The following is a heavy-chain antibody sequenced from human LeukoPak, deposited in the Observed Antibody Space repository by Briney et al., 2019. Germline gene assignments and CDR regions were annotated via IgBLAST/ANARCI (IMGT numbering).Heavy chain of an antibody. J-gene: IGHJ5*02. Sequence: ASVKVSCKASGYTFTSYDINWVRQATGQGLEWMGWMNPNSGNTGYAQKFQGRVTMTRNTSISTAYMELSSLRSEDTAVYYCASVQQLAFRFDPWGQGTLVTVSS. V-gene: IGHV1-8*01. CDR3: ASVQQLAFRFDP. D-gene: IGHD6-13*01. CDR1: GYTFTSYD. CDR2: MNPNSGNT.